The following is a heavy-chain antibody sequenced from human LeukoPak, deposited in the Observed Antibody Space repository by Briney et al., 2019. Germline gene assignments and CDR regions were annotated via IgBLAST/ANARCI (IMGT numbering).Heavy chain of an antibody. D-gene: IGHD6-19*01. CDR3: ARASKWLVNDY. CDR1: GGSFSGYY. V-gene: IGHV4-34*01. Sequence: SETLSLTCAVYGGSFSGYYWSWIRQPPGKGLEWIGEINHSGSPNYNPSLKSRVTISVDTSKNQFSLKLSSVTAADTAVYYCARASKWLVNDYWGQGTLVTVSS. J-gene: IGHJ4*02. CDR2: INHSGSP.